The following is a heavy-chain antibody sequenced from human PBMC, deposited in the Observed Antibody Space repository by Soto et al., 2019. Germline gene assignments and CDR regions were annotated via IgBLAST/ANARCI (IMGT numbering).Heavy chain of an antibody. J-gene: IGHJ4*02. D-gene: IGHD3-3*01. CDR1: GFTFSSYW. CDR3: ARDRYDFWSGYTGRHDY. Sequence: GGSLRLSCAASGFTFSSYWMHWVRQAPGKGLVWVSRINSDGSSTSYADSVKGRFTISRDNAKNTLYLQMNSLRAEDTAVYYCARDRYDFWSGYTGRHDYWGQGTLVTVSS. V-gene: IGHV3-74*01. CDR2: INSDGSST.